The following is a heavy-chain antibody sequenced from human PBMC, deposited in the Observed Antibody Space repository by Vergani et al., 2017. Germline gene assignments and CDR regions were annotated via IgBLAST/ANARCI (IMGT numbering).Heavy chain of an antibody. J-gene: IGHJ3*02. CDR1: GFTFSSYG. D-gene: IGHD5-12*01. CDR3: ARDGYSDYGIGGDAFDI. CDR2: IWSEESNK. Sequence: QVQLVESGAGVVQPGRSLRLSCAASGFTFSSYGMHWVRKAPGKGLEWVAVIWSEESNKYYADSVKGRFTITSDNSKNTLYLQMNSLRAEDTAVYYCARDGYSDYGIGGDAFDIWGQGTMVTVSS. V-gene: IGHV3-33*01.